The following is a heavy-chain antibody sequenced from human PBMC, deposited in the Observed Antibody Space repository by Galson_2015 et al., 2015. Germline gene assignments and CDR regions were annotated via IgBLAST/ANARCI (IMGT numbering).Heavy chain of an antibody. J-gene: IGHJ4*02. CDR3: AREARLRYGSGSYYNY. CDR1: GGSFSGYY. CDR2: INHSGST. V-gene: IGHV4-34*01. Sequence: ETLSLTCAVYGGSFSGYYWSWIRQPPGKGLEWIGEINHSGSTNYNSSLKSRVTISVDTSKNQFSLKLSSVTAADTAVYYCAREARLRYGSGSYYNYWGQGTLVTVSS. D-gene: IGHD3-10*01.